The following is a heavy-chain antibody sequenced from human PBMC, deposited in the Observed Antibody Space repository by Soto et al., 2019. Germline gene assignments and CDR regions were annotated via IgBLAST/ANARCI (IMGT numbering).Heavy chain of an antibody. V-gene: IGHV4-59*01. CDR1: GGSISSYY. Sequence: QVQLQESGPGLLKPSETLSLTCTVSGGSISSYYWSWIRQPPGKGLEWIGYIYYSGSTNYNPSTKSRVNISVDTSKNQFSLKLSSVTAADTAVYYCAREERYFALWGRGTLVTVSS. CDR2: IYYSGST. CDR3: AREERYFAL. J-gene: IGHJ2*01.